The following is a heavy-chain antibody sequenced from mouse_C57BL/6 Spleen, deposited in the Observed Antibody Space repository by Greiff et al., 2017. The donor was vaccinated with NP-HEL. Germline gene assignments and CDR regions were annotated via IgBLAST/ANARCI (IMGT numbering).Heavy chain of an antibody. CDR1: GYTFTSYW. V-gene: IGHV1-64*01. CDR2: IHPNSGST. J-gene: IGHJ4*01. D-gene: IGHD2-5*01. CDR3: ARSGDYYSNYEDAMDY. Sequence: VQLQQPGAELVKPGASVKLSCKASGYTFTSYWMHWVKQRPGQGLEWIGMIHPNSGSTNYNEKFKSKATLTVDKSSSTAYMQLSSLTSEDSAVYYCARSGDYYSNYEDAMDYWGQGTSVTVSS.